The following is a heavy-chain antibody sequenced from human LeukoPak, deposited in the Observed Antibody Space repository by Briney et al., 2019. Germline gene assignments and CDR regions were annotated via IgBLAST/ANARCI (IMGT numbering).Heavy chain of an antibody. V-gene: IGHV4-30-2*01. D-gene: IGHD6-13*01. Sequence: SQTLSLTCAVSGGSISSGGYSWSWIRQPPGKGLEWIGYIYHSGSTYYNPSLKSRVTISVDRSKNQFSLKLSSVTAADTAVYYCARGSMAAAGAFDIWGQGTMVTVSS. CDR3: ARGSMAAAGAFDI. J-gene: IGHJ3*02. CDR1: GGSISSGGYS. CDR2: IYHSGST.